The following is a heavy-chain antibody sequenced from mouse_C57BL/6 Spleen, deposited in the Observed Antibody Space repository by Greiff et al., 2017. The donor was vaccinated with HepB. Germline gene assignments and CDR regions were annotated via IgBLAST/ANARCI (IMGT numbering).Heavy chain of an antibody. J-gene: IGHJ2*01. CDR2: INPNYGTT. V-gene: IGHV1-39*01. Sequence: EVQGVESGPELVKPGASVKISCKASGYSFTDYNMNWVKQSNGKSLEWIGVINPNYGTTSYNQKFKGKATLTVDQSSSTAYMQLNSLTSEDSAVYYCASYYYGSTHFDYWGQGTTLTVSS. D-gene: IGHD1-1*01. CDR3: ASYYYGSTHFDY. CDR1: GYSFTDYN.